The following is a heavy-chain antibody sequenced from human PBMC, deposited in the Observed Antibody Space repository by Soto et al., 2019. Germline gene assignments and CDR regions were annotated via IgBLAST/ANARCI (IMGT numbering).Heavy chain of an antibody. J-gene: IGHJ4*02. CDR3: TTGTTVAKYDFDF. Sequence: EGQLVESGGGLVEPGETLRLSCAASGFTFKNAWMSWVRQAPGKGLEWVGRIKSWSDGGTTDYGAPVKGRFSISRDDAKNTLSLRMNSLRTEDPAVDYCTTGTTVAKYDFDFWGQGTLVTVSS. V-gene: IGHV3-15*01. D-gene: IGHD1-1*01. CDR1: GFTFKNAW. CDR2: IKSWSDGGTT.